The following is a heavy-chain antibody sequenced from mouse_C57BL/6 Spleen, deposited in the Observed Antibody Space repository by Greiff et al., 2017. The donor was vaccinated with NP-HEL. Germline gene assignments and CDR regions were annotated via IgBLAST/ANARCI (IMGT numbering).Heavy chain of an antibody. J-gene: IGHJ3*01. CDR3: ARTDDYERAWFAY. CDR2: IDPSDSYT. D-gene: IGHD2-4*01. Sequence: VQLQQPGAELVMPGASVKLSCKASGYTFTSYWMHWVKQRPGQGLEWIGEIDPSDSYTNYNQKFKGKSTLTVDKSSSTAYMQLSSLTSEDSAVYYCARTDDYERAWFAYWGQGTLVTVSA. V-gene: IGHV1-69*01. CDR1: GYTFTSYW.